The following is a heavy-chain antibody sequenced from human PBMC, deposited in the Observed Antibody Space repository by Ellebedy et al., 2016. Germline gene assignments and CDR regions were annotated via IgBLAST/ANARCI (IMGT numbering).Heavy chain of an antibody. V-gene: IGHV4-59*02. D-gene: IGHD1-1*01. J-gene: IGHJ3*01. CDR2: VFHTGTA. CDR1: GGSVTSDY. CDR3: AKWNDGWKAFDV. Sequence: SETLSLTCNVFGGSVTSDYWNWIRRPPGKGREWSGYVFHTGTAHYNPSLQSRITMSVDTSKSQLSLRLTSVTAADTAVYYCAKWNDGWKAFDVWGQGTMVTVSS.